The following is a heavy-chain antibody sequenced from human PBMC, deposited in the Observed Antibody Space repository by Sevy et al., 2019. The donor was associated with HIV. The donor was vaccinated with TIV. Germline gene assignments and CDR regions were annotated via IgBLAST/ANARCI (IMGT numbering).Heavy chain of an antibody. D-gene: IGHD3-3*01. CDR2: IYSGGNT. Sequence: GGSLRLSCAASGFTVSSNYMSWVRQAPGKGLEWVSVIYSGGNTNYADSVKGRFTISRDNSKKTLYLQMNSLRAEDTAVYYCARVGRDFWSGSAYYYYGMDVWGQGTTVTVSS. V-gene: IGHV3-53*01. CDR1: GFTVSSNY. J-gene: IGHJ6*02. CDR3: ARVGRDFWSGSAYYYYGMDV.